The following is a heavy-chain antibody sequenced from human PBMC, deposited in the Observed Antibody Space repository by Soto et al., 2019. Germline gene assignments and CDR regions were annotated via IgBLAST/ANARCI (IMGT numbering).Heavy chain of an antibody. J-gene: IGHJ4*02. CDR2: IKQDGSEK. D-gene: IGHD1-26*01. CDR1: GFTFISFW. Sequence: EVQLVESGGGLVQPGGSLRLSCAASGFTFISFWMTWFRQAQGRGLGWVANIKQDGSEKYYVDSVKGRFTISRDNAKNSLYLQMNSLRAEDTAVYYCARAPSGSYPFGYWGQGTLVTVSS. CDR3: ARAPSGSYPFGY. V-gene: IGHV3-7*03.